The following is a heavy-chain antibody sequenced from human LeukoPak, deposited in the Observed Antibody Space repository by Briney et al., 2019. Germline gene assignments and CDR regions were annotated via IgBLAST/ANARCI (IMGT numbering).Heavy chain of an antibody. CDR3: ARVGYYDSSGYYDYYYYYMDV. Sequence: SETLSLTCTVSGGSISSYYWSWIRQPPGKGLEWIGYIYYSGSTNYNPSLKSRVTISVDTSKNQFSLKLSSVTAADTAVYYCARVGYYDSSGYYDYYYYYMDVWGKGTTVTVSS. CDR1: GGSISSYY. D-gene: IGHD3-22*01. CDR2: IYYSGST. J-gene: IGHJ6*03. V-gene: IGHV4-59*01.